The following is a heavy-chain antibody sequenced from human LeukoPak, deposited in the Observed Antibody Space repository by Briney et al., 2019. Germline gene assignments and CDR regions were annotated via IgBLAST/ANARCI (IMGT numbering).Heavy chain of an antibody. Sequence: SETLSLTCTVSGGSISSSSYYWGWIRQPPGKGLEWIGSIYYSGSTNYNPSLKSRVTISVDTSKNQFSLKLSSVTAADTAVYYCARQGSYYDLVYYYYGMDVWGQGTTVTVSS. CDR2: IYYSGST. V-gene: IGHV4-39*01. CDR3: ARQGSYYDLVYYYYGMDV. CDR1: GGSISSSSYY. D-gene: IGHD3-10*01. J-gene: IGHJ6*02.